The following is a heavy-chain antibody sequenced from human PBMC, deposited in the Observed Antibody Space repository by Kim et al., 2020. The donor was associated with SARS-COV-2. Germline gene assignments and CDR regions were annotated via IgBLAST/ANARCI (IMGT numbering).Heavy chain of an antibody. V-gene: IGHV3-21*01. Sequence: GGSLRLSCAASGFTFSSYSMNWVRQAPGKGLEWVSSISSSSSYIYYADSVKGRFTISRDNAKNSLYLQMNSLRAEDTAVYYCARDPPARGQDWFDPWGQGTLVTVSS. D-gene: IGHD3-10*01. CDR1: GFTFSSYS. J-gene: IGHJ5*02. CDR2: ISSSSSYI. CDR3: ARDPPARGQDWFDP.